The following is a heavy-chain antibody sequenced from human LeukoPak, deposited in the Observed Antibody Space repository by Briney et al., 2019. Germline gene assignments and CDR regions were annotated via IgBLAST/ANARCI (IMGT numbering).Heavy chain of an antibody. J-gene: IGHJ4*02. CDR1: GYTFTGYY. Sequence: ASVKVSCKASGYTFTGYYMHWVRQAPGQGLEWRGWINPNSGGTNYAQKFQGRVTMTRDTSISTAYMELSSLRSEDTAVYYCARGQLLRITMVRGVMSYWGQGTLVTVSS. D-gene: IGHD3-10*01. CDR3: ARGQLLRITMVRGVMSY. V-gene: IGHV1-2*02. CDR2: INPNSGGT.